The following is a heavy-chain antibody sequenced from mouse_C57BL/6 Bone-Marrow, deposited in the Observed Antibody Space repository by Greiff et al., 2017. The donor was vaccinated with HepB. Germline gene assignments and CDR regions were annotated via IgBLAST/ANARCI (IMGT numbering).Heavy chain of an antibody. CDR1: GYTFTSYW. J-gene: IGHJ4*01. Sequence: VKLQESGAELVMPGASVKLSCKASGYTFTSYWMHWVKQRPGQGLEWIGEIDPSDSYTNYNQKFKGKSTLTVDKSSSTAYMQLSSLTSEDSAVYYCARPSYYRAMDYWGQGTSVTVSS. CDR2: IDPSDSYT. CDR3: ARPSYYRAMDY. V-gene: IGHV1-69*01. D-gene: IGHD1-1*01.